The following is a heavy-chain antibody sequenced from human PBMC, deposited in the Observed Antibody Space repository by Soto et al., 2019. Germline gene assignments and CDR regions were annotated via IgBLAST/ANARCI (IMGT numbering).Heavy chain of an antibody. Sequence: ETLSLTCTVSGGSISSYYWSWIRQPPGKGLEWIGYMYNTGSTIYNPSLKSRVTISVDTSKNQFSLKLNSVTAADTAVYYCARDLWGYCGTDCYPLDVWGQGTTVPVSS. J-gene: IGHJ6*02. CDR3: ARDLWGYCGTDCYPLDV. V-gene: IGHV4-59*01. CDR1: GGSISSYY. D-gene: IGHD2-21*02. CDR2: MYNTGST.